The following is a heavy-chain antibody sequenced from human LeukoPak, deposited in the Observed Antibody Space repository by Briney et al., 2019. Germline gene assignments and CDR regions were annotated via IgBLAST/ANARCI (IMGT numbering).Heavy chain of an antibody. D-gene: IGHD6-19*01. CDR3: ARYSIRGWFLSRPTSPNFDY. CDR2: IYPGDSDI. Sequence: GESLKISCKASGYSFTSYWIGWVRQMPGKGLEWMGIIYPGDSDITYSPSFQGQVTISADKSISTAYLQWSSLKASDTAIYYCARYSIRGWFLSRPTSPNFDYWGQGTLVTVSS. V-gene: IGHV5-51*01. CDR1: GYSFTSYW. J-gene: IGHJ4*02.